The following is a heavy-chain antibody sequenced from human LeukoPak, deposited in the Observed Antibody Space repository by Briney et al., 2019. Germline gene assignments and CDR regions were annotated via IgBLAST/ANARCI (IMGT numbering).Heavy chain of an antibody. Sequence: SETLSLTCTVSGASISRCSWGWIRQPPGKGLEWIGYICQTGSTNYNPSLKSRVTISVDTSKNQSSLNRSSVTAADTAVYYCARETLLHSGSYSNDAFDIWGQGTMVTVSS. CDR3: ARETLLHSGSYSNDAFDI. CDR2: ICQTGST. D-gene: IGHD1-26*01. V-gene: IGHV4-59*12. CDR1: GASISRCS. J-gene: IGHJ3*02.